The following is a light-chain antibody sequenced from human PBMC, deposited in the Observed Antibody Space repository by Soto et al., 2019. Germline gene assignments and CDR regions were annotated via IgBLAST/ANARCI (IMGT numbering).Light chain of an antibody. CDR3: KQYGSSPIT. CDR2: GAS. Sequence: ESVLTQSPATLSLSPGERATLSCRASQSVSSSYLAWYQQKPGQAPRLLIYGASSRATGIQDRFSGSGSGTDFTLTISRLEPEDFAVYYCKQYGSSPITFGQGTRLEIK. CDR1: QSVSSSY. J-gene: IGKJ5*01. V-gene: IGKV3-20*01.